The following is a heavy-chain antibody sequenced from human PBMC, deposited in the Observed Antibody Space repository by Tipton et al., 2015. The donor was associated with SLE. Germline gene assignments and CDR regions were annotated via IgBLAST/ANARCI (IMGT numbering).Heavy chain of an antibody. CDR3: ARDFLYSSSWYSLDP. CDR1: GFTLSSNY. J-gene: IGHJ5*02. D-gene: IGHD6-13*01. Sequence: SLRLSCAASGFTLSSNYMSWVRQAPGKGLEWVSVIYIGGRTYYTDSVKGRFTISRDNSKNTLYLQMNSLRAEDTAVYYCARDFLYSSSWYSLDPWGQGTLVTVSS. V-gene: IGHV3-53*01. CDR2: IYIGGRT.